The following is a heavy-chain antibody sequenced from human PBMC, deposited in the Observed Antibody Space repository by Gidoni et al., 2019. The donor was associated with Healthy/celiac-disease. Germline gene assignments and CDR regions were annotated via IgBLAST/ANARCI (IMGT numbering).Heavy chain of an antibody. CDR1: AGSISSSNW. CDR2: IYPSGGT. D-gene: IGHD4-17*01. J-gene: IGHJ4*02. CDR3: ARGTPPTVTTWGSYFDY. Sequence: QVQLLESGPGLAKPSGTLSLTCAVSAGSISSSNWWSWVRQPPGKGLEGIGEIYPSGGTNYNPSLKSRVTISVDKSKNQFSLKLSSVTAADTAVYYCARGTPPTVTTWGSYFDYWGQGTLVTVSS. V-gene: IGHV4-4*02.